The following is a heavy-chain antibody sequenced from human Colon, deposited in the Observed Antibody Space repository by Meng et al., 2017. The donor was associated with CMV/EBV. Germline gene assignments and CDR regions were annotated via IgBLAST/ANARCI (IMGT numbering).Heavy chain of an antibody. D-gene: IGHD3-16*01. CDR3: ASHSSYVWGSHH. V-gene: IGHV1-69*05. J-gene: IGHJ1*01. CDR1: EDTFNNYA. Sequence: QVQLVQSGAEVKKPGSSVTGSCKASEDTFNNYAFSWVRQAPGKGLEWMGGIIAGFGTAKFPQKFQGTVTMTRDTSISTAYLELSRLTSDDTAVYYCASHSSYVWGSHHWGQGTLVTVSS. CDR2: IIAGFGTA.